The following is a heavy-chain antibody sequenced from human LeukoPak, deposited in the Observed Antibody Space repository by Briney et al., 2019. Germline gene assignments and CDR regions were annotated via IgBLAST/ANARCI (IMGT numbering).Heavy chain of an antibody. V-gene: IGHV3-23*01. CDR3: AKDSSRGYFQQ. D-gene: IGHD5/OR15-5a*01. Sequence: GGSLRLSCAASGFTFSSYAMAWVRQAPGKGLEWVSSITGSGGTTYYADSVKGRFTISRDNSKSALYLQMNSLRAEDTAVYYCAKDSSRGYFQQWGQGTLVTVSS. CDR2: ITGSGGTT. J-gene: IGHJ1*01. CDR1: GFTFSSYA.